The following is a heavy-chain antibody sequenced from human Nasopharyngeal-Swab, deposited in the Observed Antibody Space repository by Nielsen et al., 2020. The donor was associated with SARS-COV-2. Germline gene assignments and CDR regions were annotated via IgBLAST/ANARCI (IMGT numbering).Heavy chain of an antibody. CDR3: ANLIFGDAFDI. V-gene: IGHV3-7*01. D-gene: IGHD3-3*01. Sequence: GESLKISCAASGFTFSSYWMSWVRQAPGKGLEWVANIKQDGSDQYYVDSVKGRFTISRDNSKNTLYLQMNSLRAEDTAVYYCANLIFGDAFDIWGQGTMVTVSS. J-gene: IGHJ3*02. CDR2: IKQDGSDQ. CDR1: GFTFSSYW.